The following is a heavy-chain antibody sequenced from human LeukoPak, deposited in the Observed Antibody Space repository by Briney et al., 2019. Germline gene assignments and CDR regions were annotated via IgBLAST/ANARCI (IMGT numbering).Heavy chain of an antibody. CDR1: GFTFSNFG. Sequence: PGGSLRLSCAASGFTFSNFGMHWVRQAPGKGLEWVAFIRYDGSNKYYADSVKGRFTISRDNSKNTLYLQMNSLRAEDTAVYYCAKGGYSSSWDLDAFDIWGQGTMVTVSS. CDR2: IRYDGSNK. V-gene: IGHV3-30*02. J-gene: IGHJ3*02. CDR3: AKGGYSSSWDLDAFDI. D-gene: IGHD6-13*01.